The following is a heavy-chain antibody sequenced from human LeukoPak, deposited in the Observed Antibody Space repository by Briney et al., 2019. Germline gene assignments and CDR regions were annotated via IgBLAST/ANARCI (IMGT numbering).Heavy chain of an antibody. V-gene: IGHV4-39*07. J-gene: IGHJ6*03. CDR2: VYYSGST. Sequence: SETLSLTCSVSGGSMSSSSYYWGWIRQPPGKGLEWIGSVYYSGSTYYNPSLKSRVTISVDTSKNQFSLKLSSVTAADTGVYYCARVSDYDILTGAHYYYMDVWGKGTTVTISS. CDR3: ARVSDYDILTGAHYYYMDV. CDR1: GGSMSSSSYY. D-gene: IGHD3-9*01.